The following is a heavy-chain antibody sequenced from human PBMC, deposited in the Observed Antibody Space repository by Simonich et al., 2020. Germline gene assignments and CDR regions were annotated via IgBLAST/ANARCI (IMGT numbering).Heavy chain of an antibody. Sequence: EVQLVESGGGLVQPGGSLRLSCASSGFTFSSYWMHWVSQAPGKGLVVVSLIKSDVSSTSYADSVKGRFTSSRDNAKNTLYLQMNSLRAEDTAVYYCARDYSNYDAFDIWGQGTMVSVSS. CDR3: ARDYSNYDAFDI. V-gene: IGHV3-74*01. D-gene: IGHD4-4*01. CDR1: GFTFSSYW. CDR2: IKSDVSST. J-gene: IGHJ3*02.